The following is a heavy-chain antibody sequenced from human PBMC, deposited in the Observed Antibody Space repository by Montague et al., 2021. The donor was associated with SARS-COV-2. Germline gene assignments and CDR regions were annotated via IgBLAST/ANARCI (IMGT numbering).Heavy chain of an antibody. CDR1: GDSVSSNSDT. V-gene: IGHV6-1*01. J-gene: IGHJ6*02. Sequence: CAISGDSVSSNSDTWNWVRQSPSRGLEWLGRTYYRSKWYNDYAVSVRGRVTINPDTSKNQFSLQLNSVTPEDTAIYYCTSGREGSYNVMDVWGQGTTVTVSS. CDR3: TSGREGSYNVMDV. CDR2: TYYRSKWYN. D-gene: IGHD3-10*01.